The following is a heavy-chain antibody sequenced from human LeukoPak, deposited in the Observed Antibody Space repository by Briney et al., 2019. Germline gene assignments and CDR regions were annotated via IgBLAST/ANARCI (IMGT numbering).Heavy chain of an antibody. CDR1: GFTLSSFG. CDR2: MWYDGRNK. J-gene: IGHJ3*02. CDR3: ARVGDMEAFDI. Sequence: GGSLRLSCAASGFTLSSFGMVWVRQAPGKGLEWVTLMWYDGRNKYYADSVKVRFTISRDNSKNTVYLQMNSLRGEDTAVYYCARVGDMEAFDIWGQGTRVTVSS. V-gene: IGHV3-33*01. D-gene: IGHD3-16*01.